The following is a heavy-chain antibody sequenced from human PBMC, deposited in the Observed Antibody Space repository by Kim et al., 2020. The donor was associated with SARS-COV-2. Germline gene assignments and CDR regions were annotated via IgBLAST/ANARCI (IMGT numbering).Heavy chain of an antibody. J-gene: IGHJ3*02. Sequence: ASVKVSCKASGYTFTSYGISWVRQAPGQGLEWMGWISAYNGNTNYAQKLQGRVTMTTDTSTSTAYMELRSLRSDDTAVYYCAREMRFLEWDLPPTHDAFDIWGQGTMVTVSS. CDR2: ISAYNGNT. V-gene: IGHV1-18*04. CDR3: AREMRFLEWDLPPTHDAFDI. D-gene: IGHD3-3*01. CDR1: GYTFTSYG.